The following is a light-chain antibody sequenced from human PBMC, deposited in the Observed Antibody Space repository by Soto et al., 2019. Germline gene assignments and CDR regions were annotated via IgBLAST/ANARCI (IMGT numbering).Light chain of an antibody. Sequence: EIVLTQSPATLSLSPGERATLSCRASQSISNSLAWYQEKPGQAPRLLIYDSSNRATGIPPRCSGSGSGTDFTLTIISLEPEDFAVYYCQQRNSWPPPTFGGGTRVEI. J-gene: IGKJ4*01. CDR1: QSISNS. V-gene: IGKV3-11*01. CDR3: QQRNSWPPPT. CDR2: DSS.